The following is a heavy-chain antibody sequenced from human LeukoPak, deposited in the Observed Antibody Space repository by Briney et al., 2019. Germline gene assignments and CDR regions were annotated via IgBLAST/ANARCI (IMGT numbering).Heavy chain of an antibody. CDR3: ARASPYYDFWSGTDFDY. V-gene: IGHV7-4-1*02. J-gene: IGHJ4*02. Sequence: ASVSVSCKASGYTFTSYAMNWVRQAPGQGLEWMGWINTNTGNPTYAQGFTGRFVFSLDTSVSTAYLQISSLKAEDTAVYYCARASPYYDFWSGTDFDYWGQGTLVTVSS. CDR2: INTNTGNP. D-gene: IGHD3-3*01. CDR1: GYTFTSYA.